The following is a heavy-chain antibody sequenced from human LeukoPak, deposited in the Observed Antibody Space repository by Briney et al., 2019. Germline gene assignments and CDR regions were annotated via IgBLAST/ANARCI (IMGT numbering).Heavy chain of an antibody. CDR3: AKDRVDTAMTRYFDY. V-gene: IGHV3-30*02. J-gene: IGHJ4*02. Sequence: GGSLRLSCAASGFTFSSYGMHWPRQAPGKGLEGVAFIRYDGSNKYYADYVKGRFTISRDNSKNTLYLQMNSLRAEDTAVYYCAKDRVDTAMTRYFDYWGQGTLVTVSS. D-gene: IGHD5-18*01. CDR2: IRYDGSNK. CDR1: GFTFSSYG.